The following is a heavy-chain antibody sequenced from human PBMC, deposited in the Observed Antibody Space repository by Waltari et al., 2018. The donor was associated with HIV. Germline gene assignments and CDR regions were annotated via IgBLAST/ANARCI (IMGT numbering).Heavy chain of an antibody. J-gene: IGHJ1*01. Sequence: QVRLVQSGAEVKKPGASVKVSCKASGFSFPKYGYSWVRQAPGQGLEWMGWINILTGNTDSEEKFQGRITMTRDTFTNTMYIELTTQRSDDSAIYYCVRDLSPMGKSGWYDSWGQGTVVTVSS. V-gene: IGHV1-18*04. CDR3: VRDLSPMGKSGWYDS. D-gene: IGHD6-19*01. CDR1: GFSFPKYG. CDR2: INILTGNT.